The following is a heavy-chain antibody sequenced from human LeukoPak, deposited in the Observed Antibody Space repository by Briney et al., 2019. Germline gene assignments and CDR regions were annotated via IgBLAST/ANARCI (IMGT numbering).Heavy chain of an antibody. CDR1: GFTFSNYG. CDR2: ISGSGHNT. V-gene: IGHV3-23*01. J-gene: IGHJ4*02. Sequence: GGSLRLSCAASGFTFSNYGMNWVRQAPGKGLEWVSAISGSGHNTYYADSVKGRFTISRDNSKNTLYLQMNSLRAEDTAVYYCARDRDSSSWSSRRVGDYFDYWGQGTLVTVSS. CDR3: ARDRDSSSWSSRRVGDYFDY. D-gene: IGHD6-13*01.